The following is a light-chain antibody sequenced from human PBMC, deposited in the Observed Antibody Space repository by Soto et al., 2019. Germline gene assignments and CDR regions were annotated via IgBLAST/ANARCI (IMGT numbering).Light chain of an antibody. J-gene: IGKJ4*01. Sequence: DIQLTQSPSFLSASVGDRVTITCRASQAINNDLAWYQQKPGKAPEVLIYAVSTLQSGVPSKFSGSVSGTDFTLTISSLQPEDFATYYCQYVHSYPVTFGGGTKVEIK. CDR3: QYVHSYPVT. CDR2: AVS. V-gene: IGKV1-9*01. CDR1: QAINND.